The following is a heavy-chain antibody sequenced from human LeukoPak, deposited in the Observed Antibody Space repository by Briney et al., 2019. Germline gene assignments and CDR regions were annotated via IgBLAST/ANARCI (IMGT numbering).Heavy chain of an antibody. V-gene: IGHV3-23*01. Sequence: PGGSLRLSCAASGFTFSRYAMSWVRQAPGKGLEWVSAISGSGGSAYYADSVKGRFTISRDNPKNTLYLQMNSLRAEDTAVYYCAKDLFSDVAMVRGGGWFDPWGQGTLVTVSS. J-gene: IGHJ5*02. D-gene: IGHD3-10*01. CDR2: ISGSGGSA. CDR1: GFTFSRYA. CDR3: AKDLFSDVAMVRGGGWFDP.